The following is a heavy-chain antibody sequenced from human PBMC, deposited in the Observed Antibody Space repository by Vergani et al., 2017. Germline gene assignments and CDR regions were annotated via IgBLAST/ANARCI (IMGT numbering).Heavy chain of an antibody. V-gene: IGHV4-59*01. CDR3: AGEGYDFWSGYYTGAFDI. CDR2: IYYSGST. D-gene: IGHD3-3*01. Sequence: QVQLQESGPGLVKPSETLSLTCTVSGGSISSYYWSWIRQPPGKGMEWIGYIYYSGSTNYNPSLKSRVTISVDTSKNQFSLKLSSVTAADTAVYYCAGEGYDFWSGYYTGAFDIWGQGTMVTVSS. CDR1: GGSISSYY. J-gene: IGHJ3*02.